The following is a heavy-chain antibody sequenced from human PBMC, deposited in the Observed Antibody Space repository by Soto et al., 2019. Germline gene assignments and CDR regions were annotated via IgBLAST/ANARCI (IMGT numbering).Heavy chain of an antibody. CDR2: IKSKTDGGTT. V-gene: IGHV3-15*01. J-gene: IGHJ3*02. D-gene: IGHD3-10*01. CDR1: GFTFSNAW. Sequence: GGSLRLSCAASGFTFSNAWMSWVRQAPGKGLEWVGRIKSKTDGGTTDYAAPVKGRFTISRDDSKNTLYLQMNSLKTEDTAVYYCTTDLWFGESLEDAFDIWGQGTMVTVSS. CDR3: TTDLWFGESLEDAFDI.